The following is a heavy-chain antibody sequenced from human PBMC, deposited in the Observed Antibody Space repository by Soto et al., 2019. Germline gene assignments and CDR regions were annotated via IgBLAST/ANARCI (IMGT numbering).Heavy chain of an antibody. V-gene: IGHV1-46*01. D-gene: IGHD2-2*01. CDR2: INPSGGST. Sequence: ASVKASCKASGYTFTSYYMHWVRQAPGQGLEWMGIINPSGGSTSYAQKFQGRVTMTRDTSTSTVYMELSSLRSEDTAVYYCALGYCISTSCYSGMDVWGQGTTVTVS. CDR1: GYTFTSYY. J-gene: IGHJ6*02. CDR3: ALGYCISTSCYSGMDV.